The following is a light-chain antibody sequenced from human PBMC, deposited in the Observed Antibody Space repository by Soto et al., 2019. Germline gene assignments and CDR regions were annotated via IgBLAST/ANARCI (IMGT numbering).Light chain of an antibody. CDR2: EGN. V-gene: IGLV2-23*01. Sequence: HSALTHPASVSGSPGQSNTISSSGTSSDALSFDAVSCYQHHPGKAPRLIIYEGNKRPSGVSNRFSGPRSGNMSTLTISLLPDEDEADYYCCSYVYSNIWLFGGGTKLTVL. J-gene: IGLJ3*02. CDR3: CSYVYSNIWL. CDR1: SSDALSFDA.